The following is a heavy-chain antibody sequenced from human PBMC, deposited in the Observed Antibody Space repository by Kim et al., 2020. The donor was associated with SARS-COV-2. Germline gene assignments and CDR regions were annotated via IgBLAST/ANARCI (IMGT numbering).Heavy chain of an antibody. CDR2: INPSGGGT. J-gene: IGHJ5*02. Sequence: ASVKVSCKTSGYTFRNHYIHWVRQAPGQGLEWMGLINPSGGGTPYAQKFQGTVTMTTDTSTTTVYMELSSLRSEDTAVYYCALDNGLAERGWGEWLDPWGQRPLVIVSS. D-gene: IGHD1-26*01. CDR1: GYTFRNHY. CDR3: ALDNGLAERGWGEWLDP. V-gene: IGHV1-46*01.